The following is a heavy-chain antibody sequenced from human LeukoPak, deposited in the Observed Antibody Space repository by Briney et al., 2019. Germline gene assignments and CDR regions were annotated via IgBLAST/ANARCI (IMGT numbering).Heavy chain of an antibody. CDR1: GGSFSGYY. CDR2: INHCGST. CDR3: ARGGGDYPVAY. D-gene: IGHD4-17*01. Sequence: PSETLSLTCAVYGGSFSGYYWSWIRQPPGKGLEWIGEINHCGSTNYNPSLKSRVTISVDTSKNQFSLKLSSVTAADTAVYYCARGGGDYPVAYWGQGTLVTVSS. J-gene: IGHJ4*02. V-gene: IGHV4-34*01.